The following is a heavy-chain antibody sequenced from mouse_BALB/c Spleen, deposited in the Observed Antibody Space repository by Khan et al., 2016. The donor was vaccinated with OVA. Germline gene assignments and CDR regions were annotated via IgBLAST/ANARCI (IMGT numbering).Heavy chain of an antibody. CDR1: GYTFISFY. CDR3: ARAGYGSFAY. D-gene: IGHD2-2*01. CDR2: IYPGNDSP. Sequence: QVQLQQSGPELVKPGASVRISCKASGYTFISFYIHWVKQRPGQGLEWIGWIYPGNDSPKYTERFKGKATLTADKSSSTAYMQLSSLTSEDSAVYFCARAGYGSFAYWGQGTLVTVSA. V-gene: IGHV1S56*01. J-gene: IGHJ3*01.